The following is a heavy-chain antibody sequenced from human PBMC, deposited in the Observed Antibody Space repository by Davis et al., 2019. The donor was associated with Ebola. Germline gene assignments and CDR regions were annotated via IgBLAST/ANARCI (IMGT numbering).Heavy chain of an antibody. V-gene: IGHV3-21*01. D-gene: IGHD2-2*01. J-gene: IGHJ4*02. CDR2: ISSSSSYI. Sequence: GESLKISCAASGFTFSSYSMNWVRQAPGKGLEWVSSISSSSSYIYYADSVKGRFTISRDNAKNSLYLQMNSLRAEDTAVYYCAKDRCSSTSCYFDYWGQGTLVTVSS. CDR1: GFTFSSYS. CDR3: AKDRCSSTSCYFDY.